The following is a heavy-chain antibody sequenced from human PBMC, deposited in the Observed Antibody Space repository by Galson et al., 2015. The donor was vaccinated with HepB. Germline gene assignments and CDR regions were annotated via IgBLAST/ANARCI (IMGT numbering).Heavy chain of an antibody. D-gene: IGHD3-16*01. CDR2: IYPGDSDS. Sequence: QSGAEVKKPGESLKISCKGSGDNFTTYWIIWVRQMPGKGLEWMGIIYPGDSDSRDSPSFQGQVTFSADKSISTAYLQWSSLKASDTAMYYCATLGKAKTWFAPWGQGTLVTVPS. J-gene: IGHJ5*02. CDR1: GDNFTTYW. CDR3: ATLGKAKTWFAP. V-gene: IGHV5-51*01.